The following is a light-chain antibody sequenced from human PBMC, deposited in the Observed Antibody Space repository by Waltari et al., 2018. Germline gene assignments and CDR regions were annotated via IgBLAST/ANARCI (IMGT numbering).Light chain of an antibody. CDR1: QSVSSN. CDR3: QQYNNWPPWT. Sequence: EIVMTQSPAYLSVSPGERATLSCRARQSVSSNLAWYQQKPGQAPRLLIYGASTRATAIPARFSGSGSGTEFTLTISSLQSEDFAVYYCQQYNNWPPWTFGQGTKVEIK. CDR2: GAS. J-gene: IGKJ1*01. V-gene: IGKV3-15*01.